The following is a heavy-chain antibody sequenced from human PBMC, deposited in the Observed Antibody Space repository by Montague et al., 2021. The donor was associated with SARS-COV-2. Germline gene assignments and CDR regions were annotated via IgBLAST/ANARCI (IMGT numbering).Heavy chain of an antibody. J-gene: IGHJ6*02. CDR3: AKDSYYYGLGYGMDV. CDR1: GFTFSNSA. D-gene: IGHD3-10*01. V-gene: IGHV3-23*01. Sequence: SLSSCAASGFTFSNSAMNWVRQAPGQGLEWVSGSSGSDGGTHYAVSVKGRFTISRDNSKNVLYLQMNSLRAEDTALYYCAKDSYYYGLGYGMDVWGQGTTVTVSS. CDR2: SSGSDGGT.